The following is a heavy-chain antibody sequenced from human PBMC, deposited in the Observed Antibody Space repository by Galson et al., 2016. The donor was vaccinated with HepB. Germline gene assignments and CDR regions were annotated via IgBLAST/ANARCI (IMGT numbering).Heavy chain of an antibody. CDR1: GFTFRSHA. J-gene: IGHJ6*02. CDR3: ARYQGLIPRFNFALDV. D-gene: IGHD1-1*01. V-gene: IGHV3-23*01. Sequence: SLRLSCAASGFTFRSHAMSWVRQAPGKGLEWVSSISGSAGTTFYADSVQGRFTISRDKYKNTLALQMNTLRDEDTAVYYCARYQGLIPRFNFALDVWGQGTTVTVPS. CDR2: ISGSAGTT.